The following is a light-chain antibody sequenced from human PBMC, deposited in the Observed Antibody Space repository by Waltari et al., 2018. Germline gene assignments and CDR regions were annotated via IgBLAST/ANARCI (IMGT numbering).Light chain of an antibody. Sequence: DIQMTQSPSSLSASVGDRVTITCQASQDTRNYLNWYQQKPGKAPKLLIYDASSLESGVPDRFSGSGSGTDFTLAISSLQAEDVAVYYCQQYYSPFLGGGTKVEIK. CDR3: QQYYSPF. CDR2: DAS. V-gene: IGKV1-33*01. CDR1: QDTRNY. J-gene: IGKJ4*01.